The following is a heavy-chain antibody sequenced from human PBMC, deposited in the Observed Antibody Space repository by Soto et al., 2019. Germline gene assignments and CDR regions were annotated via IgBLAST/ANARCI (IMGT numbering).Heavy chain of an antibody. D-gene: IGHD3-3*01. J-gene: IGHJ4*02. Sequence: SETLSLTCSVSGGSISTYYWSWIRQPPGKGLEWIGYIYYNENTNYNPSLKSRVTISVDTSKNQFSLKLSSVTAADTAVYYCASEPVDFWSLRWGYYFDSWGKGTRVTVSS. CDR2: IYYNENT. V-gene: IGHV4-59*01. CDR3: ASEPVDFWSLRWGYYFDS. CDR1: GGSISTYY.